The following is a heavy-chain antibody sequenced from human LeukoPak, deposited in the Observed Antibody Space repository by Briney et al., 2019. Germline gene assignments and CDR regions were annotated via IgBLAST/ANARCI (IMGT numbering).Heavy chain of an antibody. Sequence: GGSLRLSCAASGFTFDDYAMHWVRQAPGKGLEWVSGISWNSGTIYYADSVKGRFTISRDDAKNSLYPQMHSLRAEDTALYYCAKRSAAGTVGYFDYWGQGTLVTVSS. CDR2: ISWNSGTI. D-gene: IGHD6-13*01. CDR1: GFTFDDYA. CDR3: AKRSAAGTVGYFDY. J-gene: IGHJ4*02. V-gene: IGHV3-9*01.